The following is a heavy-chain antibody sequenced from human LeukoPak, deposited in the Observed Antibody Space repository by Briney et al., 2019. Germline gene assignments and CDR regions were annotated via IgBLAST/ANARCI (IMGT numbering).Heavy chain of an antibody. CDR2: ISGSGGST. CDR1: GFTFSSSS. D-gene: IGHD3-22*01. V-gene: IGHV3-23*01. Sequence: GGSLRLSCAASGFTFSSSSMHWVRQAPGKGLEWVSAISGSGGSTYYADSVKGRFTISRDNSKNTLYLQMNSLRAEDTAVYYCAKAGTWYYYDSSGYFDIWGQGTMVTVSS. CDR3: AKAGTWYYYDSSGYFDI. J-gene: IGHJ3*02.